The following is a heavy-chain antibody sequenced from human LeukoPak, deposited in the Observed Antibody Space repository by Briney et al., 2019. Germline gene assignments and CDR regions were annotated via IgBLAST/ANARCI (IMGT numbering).Heavy chain of an antibody. CDR3: ARASYCSSTSCYSYYYYGMDV. D-gene: IGHD2-2*01. V-gene: IGHV1-69*04. CDR1: GGTFSSYA. Sequence: SVKVSCKASGGTFSSYAISWVRQAPGQGLVWMGRIIPILGIANYAQKFQGRVTITADKSTSTAYMELSSLRSEDTAVYYCARASYCSSTSCYSYYYYGMDVWGQGTTVTVSS. CDR2: IIPILGIA. J-gene: IGHJ6*02.